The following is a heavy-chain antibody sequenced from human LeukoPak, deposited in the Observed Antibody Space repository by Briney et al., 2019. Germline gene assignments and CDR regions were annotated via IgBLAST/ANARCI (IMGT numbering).Heavy chain of an antibody. CDR3: AKEGMIVVANDAFDI. D-gene: IGHD3-22*01. CDR1: GFTFDDYT. CDR2: ISWDGGSA. Sequence: GGSLRLSCAASGFTFDDYTMHWVRQAPGKGLEWVSLISWDGGSAYYADSVKGRFTISRDNSKNTLYLQMNSLRAEDTAVYYCAKEGMIVVANDAFDIWGQGTMVTVSS. V-gene: IGHV3-43*01. J-gene: IGHJ3*02.